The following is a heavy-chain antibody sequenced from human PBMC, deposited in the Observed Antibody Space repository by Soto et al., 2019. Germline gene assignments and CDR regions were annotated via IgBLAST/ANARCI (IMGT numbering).Heavy chain of an antibody. J-gene: IGHJ6*02. D-gene: IGHD5-18*01. CDR2: ISSSSSTI. CDR1: GFTFSSYS. CDR3: AVVDTARYYYYGMDV. Sequence: EVQLVESGGGLVQPGGSLRLSCAASGFTFSSYSMNWVRQAPGKGLEWVSYISSSSSTIYYADSVKGRFTISRDKAKNSLYLQMNSLRDEDTAVYYCAVVDTARYYYYGMDVWGQGTTVTVSS. V-gene: IGHV3-48*02.